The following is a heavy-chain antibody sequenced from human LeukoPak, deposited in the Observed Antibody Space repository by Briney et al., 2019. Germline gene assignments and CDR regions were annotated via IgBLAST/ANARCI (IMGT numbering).Heavy chain of an antibody. D-gene: IGHD4-17*01. CDR1: GYTFTNYT. CDR3: ARDRSHGDWEFDY. J-gene: IGHJ4*02. V-gene: IGHV7-4-1*02. CDR2: IDTNTGNP. Sequence: ASVKVSCKASGYTFTNYTINWVRLAPGQGLEWMGWIDTNTGNPTYAQGFTGRFVFSLDTSVSTAYLQISSLKAEDTAVYYCARDRSHGDWEFDYWGQGTLVTVSS.